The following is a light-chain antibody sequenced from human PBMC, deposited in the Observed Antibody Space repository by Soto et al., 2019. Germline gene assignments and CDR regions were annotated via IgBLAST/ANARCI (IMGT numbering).Light chain of an antibody. J-gene: IGLJ2*01. CDR3: SSYTGSSSVV. V-gene: IGLV2-14*03. Sequence: QSVLTQPASVSGSPGQSITISCTGTSSDVGAFNYVSWYQQHPGKAPKLLIYDVNNRPSGVSDRFSGSKSGNTASLTISGLQAGDEADYYCSSYTGSSSVVFGGGTQLTVL. CDR2: DVN. CDR1: SSDVGAFNY.